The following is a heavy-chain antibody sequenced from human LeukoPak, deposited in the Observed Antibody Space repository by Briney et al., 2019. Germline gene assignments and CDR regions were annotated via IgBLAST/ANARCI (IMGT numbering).Heavy chain of an antibody. CDR3: ARDRSGAFDY. J-gene: IGHJ4*02. D-gene: IGHD6-19*01. V-gene: IGHV3-64*02. CDR2: ISTKGGST. CDR1: GFTFSKYA. Sequence: GGSLRLSCAAPGFTFSKYAMYWVPQAPGKGLESVSAISTKGGSTSYADPVKGRMTISRDDYTLFLQMGSLTTDDMGLYFCARDRSGAFDYWGQGTLVTVSS.